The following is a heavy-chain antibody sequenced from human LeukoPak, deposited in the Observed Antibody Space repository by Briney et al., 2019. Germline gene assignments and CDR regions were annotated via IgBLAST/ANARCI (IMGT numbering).Heavy chain of an antibody. J-gene: IGHJ4*02. CDR2: IYFGGNT. Sequence: SETLSLTCTVSDGSISSSGYYWSWIRQHPGKGLEWIGYIYFGGNTYYNPSLESRVIISVDTSKNQFSLKLNSVTAADTAVYFCARVLVHDASGYHYYFDNWGQGTLVTVSS. V-gene: IGHV4-31*03. D-gene: IGHD3-22*01. CDR3: ARVLVHDASGYHYYFDN. CDR1: DGSISSSGYY.